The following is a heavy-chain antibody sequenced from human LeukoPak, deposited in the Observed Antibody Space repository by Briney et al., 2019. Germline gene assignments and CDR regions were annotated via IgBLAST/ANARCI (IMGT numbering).Heavy chain of an antibody. J-gene: IGHJ5*02. CDR1: GYTFTGYY. V-gene: IGHV1-2*02. D-gene: IGHD3-9*01. Sequence: GASVKVSCKASGYTFTGYYMHWVRQDPGQGLEWMGWINPNSGGTNYAQKFQGGVTMTRDTSISTAYMELSRLRSDDTAVYYCARETYYDILTGYSISHNWFDPWGQGTLVTVSS. CDR2: INPNSGGT. CDR3: ARETYYDILTGYSISHNWFDP.